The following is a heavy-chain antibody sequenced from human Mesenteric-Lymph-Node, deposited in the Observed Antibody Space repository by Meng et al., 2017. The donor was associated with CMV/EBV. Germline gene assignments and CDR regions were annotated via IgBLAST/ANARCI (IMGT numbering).Heavy chain of an antibody. CDR2: INHSGST. CDR1: GGSFSGYY. CDR3: ARERWSGYYTGIDY. V-gene: IGHV4-34*01. D-gene: IGHD3-3*01. J-gene: IGHJ4*02. Sequence: GSLRLSCAVYGGSFSGYYWSWIRQPPGKGLEWIGEINHSGSTNYNPSLKSRVTISVDTSKNQFSLKLSSVTAADTAVYYCARERWSGYYTGIDYWGQGTLVTVSS.